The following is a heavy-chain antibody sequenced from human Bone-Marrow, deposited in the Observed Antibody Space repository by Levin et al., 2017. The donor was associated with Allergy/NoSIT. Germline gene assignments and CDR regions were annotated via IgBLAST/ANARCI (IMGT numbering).Heavy chain of an antibody. CDR1: GFTVNNNQ. CDR2: IYSNGVT. Sequence: PSETLSLTCAASGFTVNNNQMNWVRQFPGKGLEWVSIIYSNGVTNYADSVKGRFIISRDNSKNTLYLQMNSLRAEDTAIYYCARDVFRIINDCWGQGTLVTVSS. V-gene: IGHV3-66*01. D-gene: IGHD3-10*01. J-gene: IGHJ4*02. CDR3: ARDVFRIINDC.